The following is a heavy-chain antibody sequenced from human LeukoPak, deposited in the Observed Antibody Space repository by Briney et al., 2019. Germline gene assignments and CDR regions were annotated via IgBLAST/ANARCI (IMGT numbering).Heavy chain of an antibody. J-gene: IGHJ3*02. D-gene: IGHD1-26*01. CDR3: ARVGATTSIYDAFDI. CDR1: GYTFTGYY. V-gene: IGHV1-2*02. CDR2: INPNSGGT. Sequence: ASVKVSCKASGYTFTGYYMHWVRQAPGQELEWMGWINPNSGGTNYAQKFQGRVTMTRDTSISTAYMELSRLRSDDTAVYYCARVGATTSIYDAFDIWGQGTMVTVSS.